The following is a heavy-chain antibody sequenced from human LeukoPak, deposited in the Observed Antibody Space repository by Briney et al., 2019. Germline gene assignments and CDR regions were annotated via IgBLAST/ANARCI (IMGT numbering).Heavy chain of an antibody. V-gene: IGHV1-46*01. CDR2: INPSGGST. D-gene: IGHD3-22*01. CDR3: ARGPVRTMIVAELDY. Sequence: GASVKVSCKASGYTFTSYYMHWVRQAPGQGLEWMGIINPSGGSTSYAQKFQGRVTMTRDTSTSTVYMELSSLRSEDTAVYYCARGPVRTMIVAELDYWGQGTLVTVSS. J-gene: IGHJ4*02. CDR1: GYTFTSYY.